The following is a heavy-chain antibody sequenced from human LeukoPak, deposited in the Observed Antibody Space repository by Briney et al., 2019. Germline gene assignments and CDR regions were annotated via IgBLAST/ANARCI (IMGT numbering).Heavy chain of an antibody. CDR3: ARGKYDSSPFLQH. D-gene: IGHD3-22*01. J-gene: IGHJ1*01. V-gene: IGHV3-11*01. CDR2: ISSSGSII. Sequence: GGSLRLSCAASGFTFSDYYMSWIRQAPGKGLEWVSYISSSGSIIYYADSVKGRFTISKDNAKNSMYLQMNSLRAEDTAVYYCARGKYDSSPFLQHWGQGTLVTVSS. CDR1: GFTFSDYY.